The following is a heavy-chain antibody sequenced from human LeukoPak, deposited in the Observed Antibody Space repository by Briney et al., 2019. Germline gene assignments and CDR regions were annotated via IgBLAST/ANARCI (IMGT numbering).Heavy chain of an antibody. V-gene: IGHV3-30*04. CDR1: GFIFSIYA. Sequence: GRSLRLSCEASGFIFSIYAMHWLRQAPGRGLEWVAVISYDGSNEYYADSVKGRFTISRDNSKNMLYLQMNSLTAEDTSVYYCVGDSSGYYPTFDYWGQGTLVAVSS. CDR2: ISYDGSNE. CDR3: VGDSSGYYPTFDY. J-gene: IGHJ4*02. D-gene: IGHD3-22*01.